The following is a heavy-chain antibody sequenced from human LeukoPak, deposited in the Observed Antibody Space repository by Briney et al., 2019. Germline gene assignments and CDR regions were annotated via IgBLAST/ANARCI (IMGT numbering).Heavy chain of an antibody. Sequence: GRSPRLSCAASGFTFSSYGMHWVRQAPGKGLEWVAVISYDGSNKYYADSVKGRFTISRDNSKNTLYLQMNSLRAEDTAVYYCAKYGSGSQSNWFDPWGQGTLVTVSS. CDR1: GFTFSSYG. D-gene: IGHD3-10*01. V-gene: IGHV3-30*18. J-gene: IGHJ5*02. CDR2: ISYDGSNK. CDR3: AKYGSGSQSNWFDP.